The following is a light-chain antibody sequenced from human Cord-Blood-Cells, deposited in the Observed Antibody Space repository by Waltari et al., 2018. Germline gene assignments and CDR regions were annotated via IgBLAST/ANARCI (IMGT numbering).Light chain of an antibody. Sequence: HSARIHPPSVCGSPGQRIPPSPPGTTSEVGGFNLASWYQQHPGNPPKLMFYEGSRRPAVGSNLFAGSKSGNTASLTISGLQAEDEADYYCCSYAGSSTLVFGGGTKLTVL. CDR3: CSYAGSSTLV. CDR1: TSEVGGFNL. V-gene: IGLV2-23*01. CDR2: EGS. J-gene: IGLJ2*01.